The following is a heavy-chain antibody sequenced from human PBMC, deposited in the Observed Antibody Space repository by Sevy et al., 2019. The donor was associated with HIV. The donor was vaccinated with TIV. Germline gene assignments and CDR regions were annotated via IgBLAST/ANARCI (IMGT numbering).Heavy chain of an antibody. CDR3: ARDEYGMDV. V-gene: IGHV4-4*07. Sequence: SETLSLTCTVSGGSISSYYWSWIRQPTGQGLERIGRIYTSGSTSSNPSLKIRVSMSVDTSKTQYALKLSSGTAADTAVYYCARDEYGMDVWGQGTTVTVSS. CDR2: IYTSGST. CDR1: GGSISSYY. J-gene: IGHJ6*02.